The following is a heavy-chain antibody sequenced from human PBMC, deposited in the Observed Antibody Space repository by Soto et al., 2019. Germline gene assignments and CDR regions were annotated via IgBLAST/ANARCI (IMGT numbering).Heavy chain of an antibody. D-gene: IGHD3-16*01. CDR3: VREGGPFDAFDI. CDR1: GFRFTTYG. CDR2: IWANGINK. Sequence: TGGSLRLSCAASGFRFTTYGMHWVRQAPGKGLEWVAVIWANGINKYYADSVRGRFTISRDNSKNTLDLQMNSLRAEDTALYYCVREGGPFDAFDIWGQGTMVTVS. V-gene: IGHV3-33*01. J-gene: IGHJ3*02.